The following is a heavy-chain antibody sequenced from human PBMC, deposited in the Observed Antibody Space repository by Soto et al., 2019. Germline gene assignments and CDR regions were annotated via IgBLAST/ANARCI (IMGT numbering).Heavy chain of an antibody. J-gene: IGHJ4*02. Sequence: GGSLRLSCAASGFSFSLFWMSWDRQTPGKGLEWVANINEDGSEKFFADSVKGRFTISRDNAKNSLSLQMNSLTADDTAVYYCARTGWPQSSYYFDYWGQGTLVTVSS. CDR2: INEDGSEK. D-gene: IGHD3-16*01. CDR3: ARTGWPQSSYYFDY. CDR1: GFSFSLFW. V-gene: IGHV3-7*03.